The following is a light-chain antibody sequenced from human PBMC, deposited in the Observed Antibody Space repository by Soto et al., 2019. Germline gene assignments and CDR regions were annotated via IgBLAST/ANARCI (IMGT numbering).Light chain of an antibody. Sequence: QSVLTRPPSVSEAPRQRVTISCSGSSSNIGNNAVNWYQQLPGKAPKLLIYYDDLLPSGVSDRFSGSKSGTSASLAISGLQSEDEADYYCAAWDDSLNGYVFGTGTKLTVL. CDR2: YDD. CDR3: AAWDDSLNGYV. V-gene: IGLV1-36*01. J-gene: IGLJ1*01. CDR1: SSNIGNNA.